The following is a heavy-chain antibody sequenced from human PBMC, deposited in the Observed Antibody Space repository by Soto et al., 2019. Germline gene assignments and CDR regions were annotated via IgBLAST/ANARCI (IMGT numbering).Heavy chain of an antibody. V-gene: IGHV3-21*06. CDR3: ARESDGLTSNFDY. J-gene: IGHJ4*02. Sequence: EVQLVESGGGLVKPGGSLRLSCAASGFTYTRYSMNWVRQAPGKGLEWVSSISGTTNYIYYGDSMKGRFTISRDNAKNSLYLEMNSLRAEDTAVYYCARESDGLTSNFDYWGQGTLVTVSS. CDR2: ISGTTNYI. CDR1: GFTYTRYS.